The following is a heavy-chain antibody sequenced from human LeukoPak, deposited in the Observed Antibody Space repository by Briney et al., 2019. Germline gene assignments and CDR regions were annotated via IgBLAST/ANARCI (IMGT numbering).Heavy chain of an antibody. CDR1: GFTFSSYA. CDR3: AKVYEDRWNFDY. J-gene: IGHJ4*02. V-gene: IGHV3-23*01. CDR2: ISGSGGST. Sequence: TGGSLRLSCAASGFTFSSYAMSWVRQAPGKGLEWVSAISGSGGSTYYADSVKGRFTISRDNSKNTLYLQMNGLRAEGTAVYYCAKVYEDRWNFDYWGQGTLVTVSS. D-gene: IGHD2-8*01.